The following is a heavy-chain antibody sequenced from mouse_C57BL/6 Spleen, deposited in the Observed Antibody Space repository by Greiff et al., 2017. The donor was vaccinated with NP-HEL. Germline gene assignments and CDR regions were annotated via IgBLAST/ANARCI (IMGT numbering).Heavy chain of an antibody. CDR1: GYTFTNYW. CDR3: ARDGYYGAMDY. Sequence: QVQLQQSGAELVRPGTSVKMSCKASGYTFTNYWIGWAKQRPGHGLEWIGDIYPGGGYTNYNEKFKGKATLTADKSSSTAYMQFSSLTSEDAAIYYCARDGYYGAMDYWGQGTSVTVSS. V-gene: IGHV1-63*01. D-gene: IGHD2-3*01. J-gene: IGHJ4*01. CDR2: IYPGGGYT.